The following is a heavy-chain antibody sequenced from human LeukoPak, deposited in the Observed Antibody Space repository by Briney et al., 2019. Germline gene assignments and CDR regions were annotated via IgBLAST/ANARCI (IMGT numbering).Heavy chain of an antibody. Sequence: PGGSLRLSCAASGFTFSSYGMHWVRQAPGKGLEWVAVISYDGSNKYYADSVKGRFTISRDNSKNTLYLQMNSLRAEDTAVYYCAKDTEQWLVSTPFDYWGQGTLVTVSS. J-gene: IGHJ4*02. D-gene: IGHD6-19*01. CDR2: ISYDGSNK. CDR1: GFTFSSYG. V-gene: IGHV3-30*18. CDR3: AKDTEQWLVSTPFDY.